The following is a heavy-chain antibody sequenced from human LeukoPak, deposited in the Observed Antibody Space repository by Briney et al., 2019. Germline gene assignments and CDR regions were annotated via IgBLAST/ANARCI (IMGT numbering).Heavy chain of an antibody. CDR1: GYSFTGHY. Sequence: GASVKVSCKASGYSFTGHYMHWVRQAPGQGPEWMGWINPNSGGTNYAQKSQGRVTMTRDTSISTAYMELSRLRSDDTAVYYCARYSRGDAFDIWGQGTKVTVSS. CDR2: INPNSGGT. CDR3: ARYSRGDAFDI. V-gene: IGHV1-2*02. J-gene: IGHJ3*02. D-gene: IGHD1-26*01.